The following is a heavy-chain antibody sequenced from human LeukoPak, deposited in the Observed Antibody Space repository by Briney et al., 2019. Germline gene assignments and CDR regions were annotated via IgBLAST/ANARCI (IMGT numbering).Heavy chain of an antibody. V-gene: IGHV4-4*09. D-gene: IGHD6-13*01. J-gene: IGHJ4*02. CDR1: GGSISSYY. Sequence: PSETLSLTCTVSGGSISSYYWSWIRQPPGKGLEWIGYIYTSGSTNYNPSLKSRVTISVDTSKNQFSPKLSSVTAADTAVYYCARPSSSWYFDYWGQGTLVTVSS. CDR2: IYTSGST. CDR3: ARPSSSWYFDY.